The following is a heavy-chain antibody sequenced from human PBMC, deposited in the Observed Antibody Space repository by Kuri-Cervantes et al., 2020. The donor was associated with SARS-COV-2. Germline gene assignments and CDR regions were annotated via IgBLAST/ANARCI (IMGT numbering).Heavy chain of an antibody. Sequence: GESLKISCAASGFTFSSYEMNWVRQAPGKGLEWVSYISSSGSTIYYADSVKGRFTISRDNAKNSLYLQMNSLRAEDVALYYCAKDMGGDFWAWYFDLWGRGTLVTVSS. CDR2: ISSSGSTI. CDR3: AKDMGGDFWAWYFDL. V-gene: IGHV3-48*03. D-gene: IGHD3-3*01. J-gene: IGHJ2*01. CDR1: GFTFSSYE.